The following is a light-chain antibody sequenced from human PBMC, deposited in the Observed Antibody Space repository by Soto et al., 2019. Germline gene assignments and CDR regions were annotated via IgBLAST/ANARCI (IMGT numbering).Light chain of an antibody. V-gene: IGKV1-39*01. CDR1: QSISSY. J-gene: IGKJ1*01. Sequence: DIQMTQSPSSLSASVGDRVTITCRASQSISSYLNWYRQKPGKAPKLLIYAASSLQSGVPSRFSGSRSGTDFTLTISSLQPEDFASYYCQQSYSTPPITFGQGTKVDIK. CDR2: AAS. CDR3: QQSYSTPPIT.